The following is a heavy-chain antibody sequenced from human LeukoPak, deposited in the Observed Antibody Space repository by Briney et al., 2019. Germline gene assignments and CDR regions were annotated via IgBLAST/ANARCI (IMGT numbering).Heavy chain of an antibody. CDR1: GFTFTSSS. D-gene: IGHD3-22*01. CDR3: AAVFGSGYYYYFDY. J-gene: IGHJ4*02. CDR2: IAGGSGNT. Sequence: GASVKVSCKASGFTFTSSSVQCVRQARGQRLEWIGWIAGGSGNTNYAQKFPGRPTITRDMSTSTAYMELSSLRSEYTAVYYCAAVFGSGYYYYFDYWGQGTLVTVSP. V-gene: IGHV1-58*01.